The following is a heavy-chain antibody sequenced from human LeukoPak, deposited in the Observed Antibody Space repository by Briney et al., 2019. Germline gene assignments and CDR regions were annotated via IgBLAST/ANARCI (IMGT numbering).Heavy chain of an antibody. V-gene: IGHV3-53*01. CDR1: GFTFSSYA. Sequence: GGSLRLSCAASGFTFSSYAMSWVRQAPGKGLEWVSVIYSGGSTYYADSVKGRFTISRDNSKNTLYLQMNSLRAEDTAVYYCASTSYSSGWTLDYWGQGTLVTVSS. CDR3: ASTSYSSGWTLDY. D-gene: IGHD6-19*01. J-gene: IGHJ4*02. CDR2: IYSGGST.